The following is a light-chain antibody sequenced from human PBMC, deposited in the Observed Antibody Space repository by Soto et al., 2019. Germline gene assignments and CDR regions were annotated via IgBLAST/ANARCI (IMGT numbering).Light chain of an antibody. CDR2: EVN. CDR1: TSDVGSYNNL. Sequence: QSVLAQPASGSGSPGQSITIPSTATTSDVGSYNNLVSWYQQHPGKAPKAMIYEVNKRPSGVSNRFSGSKSGNTASLTISGLQAEDEADYYCCSYTHGNTFFGSGTKVTVL. V-gene: IGLV2-23*02. CDR3: CSYTHGNTF. J-gene: IGLJ1*01.